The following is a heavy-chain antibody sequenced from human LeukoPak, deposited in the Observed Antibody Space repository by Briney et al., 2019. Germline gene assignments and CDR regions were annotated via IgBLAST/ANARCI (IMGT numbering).Heavy chain of an antibody. J-gene: IGHJ1*01. CDR2: IIPILGIA. D-gene: IGHD5-24*01. CDR3: ARARVEMATTYAEYFQH. CDR1: GGTFSSYA. Sequence: SVKVSCKASGGTFSSYAISWVRQAPGQGLEWMGRIIPILGIANYAQKFQGRVTITADKSTSTAYMELSSLRSEDTAVYYCARARVEMATTYAEYFQHWGQGTLVTVSS. V-gene: IGHV1-69*04.